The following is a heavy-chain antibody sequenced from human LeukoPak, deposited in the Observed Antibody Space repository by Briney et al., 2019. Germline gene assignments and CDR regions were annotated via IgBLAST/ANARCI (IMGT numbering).Heavy chain of an antibody. Sequence: ASVKVSCTASGYTFTSYGISWVRQGPGQGLEWMGWISAYNGNTNYAQKLQGRVTMTTDTSTSTAYIELRSLRSDDTAVYYCARGQQWLEAFDYWGLGTLVTVSS. CDR1: GYTFTSYG. D-gene: IGHD6-19*01. CDR3: ARGQQWLEAFDY. V-gene: IGHV1-18*01. CDR2: ISAYNGNT. J-gene: IGHJ4*02.